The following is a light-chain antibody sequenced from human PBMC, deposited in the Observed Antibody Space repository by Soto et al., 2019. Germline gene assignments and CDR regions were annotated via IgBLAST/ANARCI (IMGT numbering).Light chain of an antibody. V-gene: IGKV3-20*01. CDR3: QQYGSSPPVYT. Sequence: ENVLPQYPGTLSLSPGERATLSCRASQSVSSSELAWYQQKPGQALSLLIYGASIRATGIPDRFSGSGPGTDFTLTINRLEPADFAVYYCQQYGSSPPVYTFGQGTKLEIK. J-gene: IGKJ2*01. CDR1: QSVSSSE. CDR2: GAS.